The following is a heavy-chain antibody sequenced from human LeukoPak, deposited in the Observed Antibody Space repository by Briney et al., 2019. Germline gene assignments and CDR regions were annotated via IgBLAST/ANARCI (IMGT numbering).Heavy chain of an antibody. CDR2: ISAYNGNT. V-gene: IGHV1-18*01. CDR3: ASHSTIFGVVIPYYYYGMDV. CDR1: DYTFISYG. Sequence: ASVKVSCKASDYTFISYGINWVRQAPGQGLEWMGWISAYNGNTNYAQKLQGRVTMTTDTSTSTAYMELRSLRSDDTAVYYCASHSTIFGVVIPYYYYGMDVWGQGTTVTVS. J-gene: IGHJ6*02. D-gene: IGHD3-3*01.